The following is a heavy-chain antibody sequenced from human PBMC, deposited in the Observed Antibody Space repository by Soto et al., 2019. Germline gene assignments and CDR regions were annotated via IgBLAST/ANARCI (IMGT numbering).Heavy chain of an antibody. CDR1: GFTFSSYS. V-gene: IGHV3-21*01. Sequence: PGGSLRLSCAASGFTFSSYSMNWVRQAPGKGLEWVSSISSSSSYIYYAASVKGRFTISRDNAKNSLYLQMNSLRAEDTAVYYCATERLHYGIGVWSQGTTVTV. CDR3: ATERLHYGIGV. J-gene: IGHJ6*02. D-gene: IGHD6-25*01. CDR2: ISSSSSYI.